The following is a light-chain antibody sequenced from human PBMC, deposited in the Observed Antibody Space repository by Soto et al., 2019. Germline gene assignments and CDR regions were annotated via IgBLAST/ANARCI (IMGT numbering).Light chain of an antibody. CDR3: QAWDSSTVV. V-gene: IGLV3-1*01. J-gene: IGLJ2*01. Sequence: SYELTQPPSLSVSPGQTASISCSGDQLGDKLASWYQQKPGQSPILVIYENTKRPSGIPERCSGSNSGNTVTLTISGTQAMDEADYYCQAWDSSTVVFGGGTKVTGL. CDR1: QLGDKL. CDR2: ENT.